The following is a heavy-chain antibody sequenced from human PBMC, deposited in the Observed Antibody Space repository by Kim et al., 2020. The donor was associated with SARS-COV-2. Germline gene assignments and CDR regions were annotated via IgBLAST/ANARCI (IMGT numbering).Heavy chain of an antibody. V-gene: IGHV3-33*01. CDR2: IWYDGSNK. J-gene: IGHJ1*01. CDR1: GFTFSSYG. CDR3: ARAESTGYFQH. Sequence: GGSLRLSCAASGFTFSSYGMHWVRQAPGKGLEWVAVIWYDGSNKYYADSVKGRFTISRDNSKNTLYLQMNSLRAEDTAVYYCARAESTGYFQHWGQGTLVTVSS.